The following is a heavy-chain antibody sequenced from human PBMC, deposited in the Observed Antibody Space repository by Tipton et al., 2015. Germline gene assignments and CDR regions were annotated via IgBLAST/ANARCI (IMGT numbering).Heavy chain of an antibody. D-gene: IGHD5-24*01. J-gene: IGHJ6*02. V-gene: IGHV4-61*01. CDR1: GGSVTSGSYY. CDR2: ISYTDGA. Sequence: TLSLTCTVSGGSVTSGSYYWSRIRQPPGKGLEWIGYISYTDGAHYNPALKSRVTISVDTSKNQFSLTLNSVAAADTAVYYCARDLEHGMDVWGHGTTVTVSS. CDR3: ARDLEHGMDV.